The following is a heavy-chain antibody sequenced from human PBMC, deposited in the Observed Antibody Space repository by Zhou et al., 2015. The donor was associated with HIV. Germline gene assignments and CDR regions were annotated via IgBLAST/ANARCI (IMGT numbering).Heavy chain of an antibody. D-gene: IGHD5-24*01. Sequence: QVQLVQSGAEVKKPGASVKVSCKASGYTFTSYDISWVRQAPGQGLEWMGWISGYNGETNYAKKFQGRVTMTTDTSTNTAYVELRSLRSDDSAVYYCARSLWDGLQLRLDYWGQGTLVTVSS. CDR3: ARSLWDGLQLRLDY. V-gene: IGHV1-18*01. CDR1: GYTFTSYD. CDR2: ISGYNGET. J-gene: IGHJ4*02.